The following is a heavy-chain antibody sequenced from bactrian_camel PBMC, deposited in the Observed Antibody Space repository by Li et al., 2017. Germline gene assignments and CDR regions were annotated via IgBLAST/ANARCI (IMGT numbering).Heavy chain of an antibody. CDR3: VNSDY. Sequence: VQLVESGGDLVQPGGSLRLSCAASGFTFSRRIMNWIRQAPGKGLEWVSRINSDGDSTSYADFVKGRFTISRDNAKNTLYLQLNTLKTEDAAMYYCVNSDYLGQGTQVTVS. J-gene: IGHJ4*01. CDR1: GFTFSRRI. CDR2: INSDGDST. V-gene: IGHV3S42*01.